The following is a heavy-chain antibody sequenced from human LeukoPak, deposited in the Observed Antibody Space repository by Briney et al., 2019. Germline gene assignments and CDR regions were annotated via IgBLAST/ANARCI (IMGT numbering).Heavy chain of an antibody. Sequence: ASVKVSCKASGYTFTGYYMHWVRQAPGQGLEWMGWINPNSGGTNYAQKFQGRVTMTRDTSISTAYMELSRLRSDDTAVYYCAREPYYYDSSGYYVADYWGQGALVTVSS. V-gene: IGHV1-2*02. CDR3: AREPYYYDSSGYYVADY. CDR2: INPNSGGT. CDR1: GYTFTGYY. D-gene: IGHD3-22*01. J-gene: IGHJ4*02.